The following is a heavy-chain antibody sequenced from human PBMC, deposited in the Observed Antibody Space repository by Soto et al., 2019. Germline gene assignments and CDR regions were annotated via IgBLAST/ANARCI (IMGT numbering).Heavy chain of an antibody. V-gene: IGHV3-9*01. J-gene: IGHJ4*02. CDR3: AKDSTGYSSGWTDY. CDR1: GFTFSSYA. CDR2: ISWNSGSI. D-gene: IGHD6-19*01. Sequence: EVQLLESGGGLVQPGGSLRLSCAASGFTFSSYAMHWVRQAPGKGLEWVSGISWNSGSIGYADSVKGRFTISRDNAKNSLYLQMNSLRAEDTALYYCAKDSTGYSSGWTDYWGQGTLVTVSS.